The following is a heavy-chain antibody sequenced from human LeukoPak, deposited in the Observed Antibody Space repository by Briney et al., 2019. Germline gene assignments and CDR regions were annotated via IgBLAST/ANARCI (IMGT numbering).Heavy chain of an antibody. Sequence: TGGPLRLSCAASGFTFSSYAMSWVRQAPGKGLEWVSAISGSGGSTYYADSVKGRFTISRDNSRNTLYLQMNSLRAEDTAVYYCAKQTGGFSSVWYPIDYAGRGTLVTVSP. V-gene: IGHV3-23*01. CDR2: ISGSGGST. CDR3: AKQTGGFSSVWYPIDY. CDR1: GFTFSSYA. D-gene: IGHD6-19*01. J-gene: IGHJ4*02.